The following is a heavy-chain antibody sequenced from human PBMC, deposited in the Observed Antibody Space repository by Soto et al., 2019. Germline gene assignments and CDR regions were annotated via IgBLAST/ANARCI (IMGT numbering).Heavy chain of an antibody. J-gene: IGHJ6*03. D-gene: IGHD6-13*01. V-gene: IGHV1-2*04. CDR3: ARSWPYYYYMDV. Sequence: ASVKASCKASGYTFTGYYMHWVRQAPGQGLEWMGWINPNSGGTNYAQKFQGWVTMTRDTSISTAYMELSRLRSDDTAVYYCARSWPYYYYMDVWGKGTTVTVSS. CDR1: GYTFTGYY. CDR2: INPNSGGT.